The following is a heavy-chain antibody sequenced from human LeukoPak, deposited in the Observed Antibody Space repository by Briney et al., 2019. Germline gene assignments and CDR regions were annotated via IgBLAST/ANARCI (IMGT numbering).Heavy chain of an antibody. CDR2: ISSSSSYI. CDR1: GFTFRSYS. J-gene: IGHJ4*02. D-gene: IGHD1-26*01. Sequence: GGSLRLSCAPSGFTFRSYSINWVRQAPGRGLEWVSSISSSSSYIYYADSVKGRFTISRDNAKNSLYLQMNSLRAEDTAVYYCALEKVGATYWGQGTLVTVSS. V-gene: IGHV3-21*01. CDR3: ALEKVGATY.